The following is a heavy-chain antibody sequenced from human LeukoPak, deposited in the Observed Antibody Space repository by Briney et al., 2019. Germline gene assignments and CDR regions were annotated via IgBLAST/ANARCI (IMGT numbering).Heavy chain of an antibody. V-gene: IGHV4-34*01. CDR1: GGSFSGYY. J-gene: IGHJ3*02. Sequence: PSETLSLTCAVYGGSFSGYYWSWIRQPPGKGLEWVGEINHSGSTNYNPSLKSRVTISLDTSRNQFSLKLNSVTAADTAVYYCAKSNGYGLIDIWGQGTMVTVSS. CDR2: INHSGST. CDR3: AKSNGYGLIDI. D-gene: IGHD3-22*01.